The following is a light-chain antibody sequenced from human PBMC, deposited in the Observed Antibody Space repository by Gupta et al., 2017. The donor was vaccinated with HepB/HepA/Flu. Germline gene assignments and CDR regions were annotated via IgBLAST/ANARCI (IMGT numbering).Light chain of an antibody. Sequence: EILSTQSPATLSLSPGERATLSCRASQSVSDFLHWYQQRPGQAPRLLIYDTSNRATGTPARFSGSGSGTDFTLTISSLEPEDFAVYYCQQRANWPPTFGPGTKVGIK. V-gene: IGKV3-11*01. CDR3: QQRANWPPT. CDR1: QSVSDF. J-gene: IGKJ3*01. CDR2: DTS.